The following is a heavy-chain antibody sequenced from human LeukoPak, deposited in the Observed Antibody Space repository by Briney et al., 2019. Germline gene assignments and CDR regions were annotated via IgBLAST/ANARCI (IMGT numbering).Heavy chain of an antibody. J-gene: IGHJ5*02. CDR3: ARGFRDYGDYFSFDP. V-gene: IGHV1-8*01. CDR2: MNPNSGNT. CDR1: GYTFTSYD. Sequence: ASVKVSCKASGYTFTSYDINWVSQATGQGLEWLGWMNPNSGNTGYAQKFQGRVTMTRNTSISTAYMELSSLRSEDTAVYYCARGFRDYGDYFSFDPWGQGTLVTVSS. D-gene: IGHD4-17*01.